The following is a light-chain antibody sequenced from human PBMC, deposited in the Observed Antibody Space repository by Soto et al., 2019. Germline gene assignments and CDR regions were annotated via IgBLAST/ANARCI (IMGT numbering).Light chain of an antibody. CDR2: GAS. V-gene: IGKV3-20*01. CDR3: QQYGSSLRVT. J-gene: IGKJ4*01. CDR1: QSVSSSY. Sequence: EIVLTQSPGTLSLSPGERATLSCRASQSVSSSYLAGYQQKPGQAPRLRIYGASSRATGIPDRFSGSGSGTDFTLTISRLEPEDFAVYYCQQYGSSLRVTFGGGTKVEIK.